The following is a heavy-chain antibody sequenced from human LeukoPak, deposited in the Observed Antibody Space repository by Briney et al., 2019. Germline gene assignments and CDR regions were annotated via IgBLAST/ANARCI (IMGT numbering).Heavy chain of an antibody. CDR1: GFTFSSYY. J-gene: IGHJ5*02. CDR3: AKDAAGTRIPFDL. Sequence: GGSLRLSCAASGFTFSSYYMSWVRQAPGKGLEWVSGISSSGSNTYYADSVKGRFTISRDSSKNTLYLQMNSLRAEDTALYYCAKDAAGTRIPFDLWGQGTLVTVSS. D-gene: IGHD4-17*01. V-gene: IGHV3-23*01. CDR2: ISSSGSNT.